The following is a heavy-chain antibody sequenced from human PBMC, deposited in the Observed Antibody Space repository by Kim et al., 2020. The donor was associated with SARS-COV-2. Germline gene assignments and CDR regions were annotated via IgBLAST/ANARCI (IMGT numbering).Heavy chain of an antibody. CDR3: ARGGYWDY. V-gene: IGHV1-18*01. J-gene: IGHJ4*02. Sequence: GNTHYAQKIQCRVTMTTDTYTSTAYMELRSLGSDDTAVYYCARGGYWDYWGQGTLVTVSS. CDR2: GNT.